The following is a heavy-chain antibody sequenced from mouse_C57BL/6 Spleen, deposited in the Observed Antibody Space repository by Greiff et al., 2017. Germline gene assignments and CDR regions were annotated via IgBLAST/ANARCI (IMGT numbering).Heavy chain of an antibody. CDR2: IRNKANGYTT. CDR1: GFTFTDYY. J-gene: IGHJ4*01. D-gene: IGHD3-2*02. V-gene: IGHV7-3*01. CDR3: ARDSSGYVDYAMDY. Sequence: DVMLVESGGGLVQPGGSLSLSCAASGFTFTDYYMSWVRQPPGKALEWLGFIRNKANGYTTEYSASVKGRFTISRDNSQSILYLQMNALRAEDSATYYCARDSSGYVDYAMDYWGQGTSVTVSS.